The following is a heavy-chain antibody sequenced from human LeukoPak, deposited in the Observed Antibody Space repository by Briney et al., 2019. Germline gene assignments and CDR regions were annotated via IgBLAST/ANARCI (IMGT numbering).Heavy chain of an antibody. CDR3: ARDWGSPDYGSGSYFDY. CDR2: IYYSGST. J-gene: IGHJ4*02. V-gene: IGHV4-61*01. CDR1: GGSVSGGSYY. D-gene: IGHD3-10*01. Sequence: SETLSLTCTVSGGSVSGGSYYWSWIRQPPGKGLEWIGYIYYSGSTNYNPSLKSRVTISVDTSKNQFSLKLSSVTAADTAVYYCARDWGSPDYGSGSYFDYWGQGTLVTVSS.